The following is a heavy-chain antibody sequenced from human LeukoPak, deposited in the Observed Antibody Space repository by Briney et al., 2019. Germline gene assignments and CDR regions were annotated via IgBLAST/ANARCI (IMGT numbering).Heavy chain of an antibody. CDR3: ARDPYDYSNYGYYYMDV. CDR1: GFTFSSYW. D-gene: IGHD4-11*01. V-gene: IGHV3-7*01. CDR2: IKQDGSEK. J-gene: IGHJ6*03. Sequence: HPGGSLRLSCAASGFTFSSYWTSWVRQAPGKGLEWVANIKQDGSEKYYVDSVKGRFTISRDNAKNSLYLQMNSLRAEDTAVYYCARDPYDYSNYGYYYMDVWGKGTTVTVSS.